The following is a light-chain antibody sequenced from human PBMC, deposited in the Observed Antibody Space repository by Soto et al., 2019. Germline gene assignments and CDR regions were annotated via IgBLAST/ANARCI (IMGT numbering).Light chain of an antibody. Sequence: QSVLTQPPSASGTPGQRITISCSGSTSNIESHAVNWYQQVPGTAPKLIINTNNQRPSGVPDRFSGSKSGASASLAISGLQSEDEATYYCATWDDSREGLFGTGTKVTVL. CDR2: TNN. J-gene: IGLJ1*01. V-gene: IGLV1-44*01. CDR3: ATWDDSREGL. CDR1: TSNIESHA.